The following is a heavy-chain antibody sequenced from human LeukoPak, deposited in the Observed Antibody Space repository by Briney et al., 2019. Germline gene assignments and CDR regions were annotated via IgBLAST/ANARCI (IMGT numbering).Heavy chain of an antibody. CDR1: GGTFSSYA. D-gene: IGHD3-10*01. CDR3: ARDPETYYYGSGISFDY. J-gene: IGHJ4*02. CDR2: IIPIFGTA. Sequence: SVKVSCKASGGTFSSYAISWVRQAPGQGLEWMGRIIPIFGTANYAQKFQGRVTITTDKSTSTAYMELSRLRSEDTAVYYCARDPETYYYGSGISFDYWGQGTLVTVSS. V-gene: IGHV1-69*05.